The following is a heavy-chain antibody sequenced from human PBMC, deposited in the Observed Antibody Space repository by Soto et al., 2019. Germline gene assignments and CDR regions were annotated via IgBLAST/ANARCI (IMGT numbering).Heavy chain of an antibody. CDR3: VNTSVWFNT. CDR2: IDGSGGIT. J-gene: IGHJ5*02. D-gene: IGHD3-10*01. CDR1: GFTFGTTD. V-gene: IGHV3-23*01. Sequence: QLLQSGGGLVQPGGSLTLSCAASGFTFGTTDMSWVRQAPGEGLEWVSTIDGSGGITYYADSVKGRFTIPRDNSRNTVYLQMNSLRGDDTALYYCVNTSVWFNTWGQGDLVTVSS.